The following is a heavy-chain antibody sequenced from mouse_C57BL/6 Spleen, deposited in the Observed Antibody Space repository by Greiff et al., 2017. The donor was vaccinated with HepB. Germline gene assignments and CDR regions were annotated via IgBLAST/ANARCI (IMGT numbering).Heavy chain of an antibody. V-gene: IGHV1-82*01. D-gene: IGHD1-1*01. J-gene: IGHJ4*01. CDR2: IYPGDGDT. CDR3: ARAGYYGYAMDY. CDR1: GYAFSSSW. Sequence: QVQLQQSGPELVKPGASVKISCKASGYAFSSSWMNWVKQRPGKGLEWIGRIYPGDGDTNYNGKFKGKATLTADKSSSPAYMQLSSLTSEDSAVYFCARAGYYGYAMDYWGQGTSVTVSS.